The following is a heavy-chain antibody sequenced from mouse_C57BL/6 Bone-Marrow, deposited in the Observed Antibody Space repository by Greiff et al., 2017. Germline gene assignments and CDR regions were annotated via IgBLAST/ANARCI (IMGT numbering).Heavy chain of an antibody. CDR2: ISSGSSTI. CDR1: GFTFSDYG. V-gene: IGHV5-17*01. CDR3: ARNYDYGETWFAY. Sequence: EVKLMESGGGLVKPGGSLKLSCAASGFTFSDYGMHWVRQAPEKGLEWVAYISSGSSTIYYAGTVKGRFTISRDNAKNTLFLQMTSLRSEDTAMYYCARNYDYGETWFAYWGQGTLVTVSA. D-gene: IGHD2-4*01. J-gene: IGHJ3*01.